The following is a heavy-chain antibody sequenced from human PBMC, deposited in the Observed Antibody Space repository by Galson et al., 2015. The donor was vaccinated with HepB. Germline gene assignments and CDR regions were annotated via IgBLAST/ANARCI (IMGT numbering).Heavy chain of an antibody. CDR1: GFTFSSYA. J-gene: IGHJ4*02. Sequence: SLRLSCAASGFTFSSYAMHWVRQAPGKGLEWVAVISYDGSNKYYADSVKGRFTISRDNSKNTLYLQMNSLRAEDTAVYYCARDDGAVADYFDYWGQGTLVTVSS. D-gene: IGHD6-19*01. V-gene: IGHV3-30*04. CDR3: ARDDGAVADYFDY. CDR2: ISYDGSNK.